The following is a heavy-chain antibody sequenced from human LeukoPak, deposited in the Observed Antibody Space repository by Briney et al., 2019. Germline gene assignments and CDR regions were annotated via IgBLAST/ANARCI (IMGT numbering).Heavy chain of an antibody. CDR1: AHSIISYA. CDR3: ARDLTMGIRGPDAVNI. V-gene: IGHV1-18*04. J-gene: IGHJ3*02. CDR2: ISVYKGIT. D-gene: IGHD3-10*01. Sequence: GASVKVSCKASAHSIISYAFSCVRQAPGQGLEWMGWISVYKGITNYAQNFQGRVSMTADTATSTVYMELRSLRSDDTAVYYCARDLTMGIRGPDAVNIWGQGTMVTVSS.